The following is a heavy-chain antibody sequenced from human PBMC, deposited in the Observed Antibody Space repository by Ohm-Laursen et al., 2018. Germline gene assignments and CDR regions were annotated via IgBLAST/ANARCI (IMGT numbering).Heavy chain of an antibody. Sequence: GSSVKVSCKASGFTFTSSAMQWVRQARGQRLEWIGWIVVGSGNTNYAQKFQGRVTMTRNTSISTAYMELSSLRSEDTAVYYCARGWKQWLWYFDYWGQGTQVTVSS. D-gene: IGHD6-19*01. CDR2: IVVGSGNT. V-gene: IGHV1-58*02. CDR1: GFTFTSSA. CDR3: ARGWKQWLWYFDY. J-gene: IGHJ4*02.